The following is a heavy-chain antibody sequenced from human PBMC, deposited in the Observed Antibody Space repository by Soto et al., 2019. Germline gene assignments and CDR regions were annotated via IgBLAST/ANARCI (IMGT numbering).Heavy chain of an antibody. J-gene: IGHJ4*02. CDR1: GFTFDDYA. Sequence: PGVSLRLSCAASGFTFDDYAMHWVRQAPGKGLEWVSGISWNSGSIGYADSVKGRFTISRDNAKNSLYLQMNSLRAEDTALYYCAKVSSSSSGIDYWGQGTLVTVSS. CDR3: AKVSSSSSGIDY. D-gene: IGHD6-6*01. CDR2: ISWNSGSI. V-gene: IGHV3-9*01.